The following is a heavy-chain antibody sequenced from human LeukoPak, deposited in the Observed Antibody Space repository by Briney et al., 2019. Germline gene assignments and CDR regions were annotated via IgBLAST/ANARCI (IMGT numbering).Heavy chain of an antibody. CDR2: IYPADSDI. D-gene: IGHD3-22*01. J-gene: IGHJ3*02. V-gene: IGHV5-51*01. CDR3: ARTYYYDSSGSSDDVFDI. Sequence: GESLKISCKGSGYSINNYWIAWVRQMPGKGLEWMGIIYPADSDIRYSPSFQGLVTISADKSISTAYLQWSSLQDSDTAMYYCARTYYYDSSGSSDDVFDIWGQGTMVTVSS. CDR1: GYSINNYW.